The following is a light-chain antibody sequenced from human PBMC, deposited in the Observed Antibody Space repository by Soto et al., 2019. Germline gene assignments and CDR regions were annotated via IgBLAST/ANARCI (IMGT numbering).Light chain of an antibody. CDR1: SSDVGGYNY. Sequence: QSALTQPRSVSGSPGQSVTISCTGTSSDVGGYNYVSWYQQHPGKAPKLMIYDVSKRPSGVPDRFSGSKSGNTASLTISGLQAGDEADYYCCSYAVTYYVFGTGTKLTVL. V-gene: IGLV2-11*01. CDR3: CSYAVTYYV. CDR2: DVS. J-gene: IGLJ1*01.